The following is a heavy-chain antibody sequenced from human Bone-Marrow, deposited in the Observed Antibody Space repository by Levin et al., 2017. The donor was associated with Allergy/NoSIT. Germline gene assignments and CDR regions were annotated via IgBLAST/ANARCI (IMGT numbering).Heavy chain of an antibody. CDR2: ISNDGTKK. D-gene: IGHD2-8*02. Sequence: GGSLRLSCVGSGFIFSSHGMHWVRQTPGKGLEWVAVISNDGTKKYYADSVKGRFTISRDDSKNTVYLQMNSLKDEDTAMYFCTRDQSSAWWFWGQGTLVTVSS. CDR3: TRDQSSAWWF. J-gene: IGHJ4*02. CDR1: GFIFSSHG. V-gene: IGHV3-30*03.